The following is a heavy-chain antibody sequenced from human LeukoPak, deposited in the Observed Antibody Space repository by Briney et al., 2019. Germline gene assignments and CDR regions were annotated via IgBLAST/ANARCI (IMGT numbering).Heavy chain of an antibody. Sequence: ASVKVSCKASGYTFTGYYMHWVRQAPGQGLEWMGRINPNSGGTNYAQKLQGRVTMTRDTSISTAYMELSRVRSDDTAVYYCARTFMMTTVTQFDYWGQGTLVTVSS. J-gene: IGHJ4*02. CDR3: ARTFMMTTVTQFDY. CDR2: INPNSGGT. V-gene: IGHV1-2*06. D-gene: IGHD4-17*01. CDR1: GYTFTGYY.